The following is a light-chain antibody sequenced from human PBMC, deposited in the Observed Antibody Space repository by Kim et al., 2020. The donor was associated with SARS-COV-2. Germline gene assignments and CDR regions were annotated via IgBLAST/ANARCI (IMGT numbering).Light chain of an antibody. CDR2: DVN. Sequence: QSALTQPASVSGSPGQSITISCTGTSSDVGTYDYVSWYQQHPGKAPKLMIYDVNKRPSGVSNRFSGSKSGNTASLTISGLQAEDEADYYRSSFTTSSSYVFGTGTKVTVL. V-gene: IGLV2-14*01. CDR1: SSDVGTYDY. CDR3: SSFTTSSSYV. J-gene: IGLJ1*01.